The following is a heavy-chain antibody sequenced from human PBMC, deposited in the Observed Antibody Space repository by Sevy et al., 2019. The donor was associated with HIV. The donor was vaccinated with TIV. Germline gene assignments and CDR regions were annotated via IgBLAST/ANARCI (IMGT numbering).Heavy chain of an antibody. CDR3: ATKEPGYYDSSGYSTQYFQH. V-gene: IGHV3-30*03. D-gene: IGHD3-22*01. J-gene: IGHJ1*01. CDR1: GFTFSSYG. Sequence: GESLKNSCAASGFTFSSYGVHWVRQAPGKGLEWVAVISYDGSNKYYADSVKGRFTISRDNSKNTLYLQMNSLRAEDTAVYYCATKEPGYYDSSGYSTQYFQHWGQGTLVTVSS. CDR2: ISYDGSNK.